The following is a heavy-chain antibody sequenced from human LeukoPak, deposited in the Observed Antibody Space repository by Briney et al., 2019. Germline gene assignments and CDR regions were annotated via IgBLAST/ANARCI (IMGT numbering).Heavy chain of an antibody. Sequence: GGPLRLSCAASGFTFSHYYMSWLREAPGKGLEWVSYISSSGSTIFYAGSVKGRFTISRDKAKNTLYLQMDSLGVEDTAVYYCVVSEANGAFDIWGQGTMVTVAS. J-gene: IGHJ3*02. D-gene: IGHD2-2*01. CDR2: ISSSGSTI. CDR3: VVSEANGAFDI. CDR1: GFTFSHYY. V-gene: IGHV3-11*01.